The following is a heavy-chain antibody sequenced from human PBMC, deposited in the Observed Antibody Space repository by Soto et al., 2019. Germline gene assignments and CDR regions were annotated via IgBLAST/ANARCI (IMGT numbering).Heavy chain of an antibody. Sequence: LRLSCTASQFTFSTSSMNWVRQAPGKGLEWVSSISDGSGFIYCADSVKGRFTISRDNAKNSLYLQMNSLRADDTAVYYCARDLRSTRYFDYWGQGTLVTVSS. D-gene: IGHD1-26*01. CDR1: QFTFSTSS. V-gene: IGHV3-21*01. J-gene: IGHJ4*02. CDR3: ARDLRSTRYFDY. CDR2: ISDGSGFI.